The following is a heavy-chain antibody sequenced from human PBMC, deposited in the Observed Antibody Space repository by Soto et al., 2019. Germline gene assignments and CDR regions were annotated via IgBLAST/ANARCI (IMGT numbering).Heavy chain of an antibody. CDR3: ARMETFGSLNWFDP. J-gene: IGHJ5*02. D-gene: IGHD3-16*01. V-gene: IGHV1-8*01. Sequence: ASVKVSCKASGYSFTNNDVSCVRHPTGQGLEWMGWMNPGSGDTGYAQKFQGRVTMTRDISIATAYMELSSLRSDDTAIYYCARMETFGSLNWFDPWGQGTLVTVSS. CDR2: MNPGSGDT. CDR1: GYSFTNND.